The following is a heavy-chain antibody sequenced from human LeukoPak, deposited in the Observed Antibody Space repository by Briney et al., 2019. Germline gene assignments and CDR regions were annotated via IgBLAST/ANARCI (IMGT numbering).Heavy chain of an antibody. CDR2: IYTSGST. Sequence: SETLPLTCTVSGGSISSGSYYWSWIRQPAGKGLEWIGRIYTSGSTNYNPSLKSRVTISVDTSKNQFSLKLSSVTAADTAVYYCARGIAAAGLYYFDYWGQGTLVTVSS. V-gene: IGHV4-61*02. CDR1: GGSISSGSYY. J-gene: IGHJ4*02. D-gene: IGHD6-13*01. CDR3: ARGIAAAGLYYFDY.